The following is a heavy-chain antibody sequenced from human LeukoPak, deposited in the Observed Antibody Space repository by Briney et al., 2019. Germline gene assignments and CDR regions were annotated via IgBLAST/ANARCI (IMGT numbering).Heavy chain of an antibody. Sequence: GSLRLSCAASGFTFSSYGMHWVRQAPGKGLEWVAFIRYDGSNKYYADSVKGRFTISRDNSKNTLYLQMNSLRAEDTAVYYCAKEEYSSSSPDYWGQGTLVTVSS. V-gene: IGHV3-30*02. CDR2: IRYDGSNK. CDR3: AKEEYSSSSPDY. J-gene: IGHJ4*02. D-gene: IGHD6-6*01. CDR1: GFTFSSYG.